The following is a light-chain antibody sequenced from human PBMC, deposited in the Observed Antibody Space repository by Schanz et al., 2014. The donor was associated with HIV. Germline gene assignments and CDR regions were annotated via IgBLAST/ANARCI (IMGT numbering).Light chain of an antibody. CDR1: QSVGGN. CDR3: QQYGSFFS. J-gene: IGKJ4*01. CDR2: DTS. Sequence: EFVLTQSPDTLSLSPGEGATLSCRVSQSVGGNVAWYQQRVGQPPRLLIYDTSKRATGIPARFSGGGSETDFTLSISGLEPEDFAVYYCQQYGSFFSFGGGTKVEI. V-gene: IGKV3-11*01.